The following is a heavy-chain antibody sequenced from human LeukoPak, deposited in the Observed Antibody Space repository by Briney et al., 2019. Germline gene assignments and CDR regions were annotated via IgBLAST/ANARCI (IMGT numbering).Heavy chain of an antibody. D-gene: IGHD3-9*01. CDR1: GFTFSSYA. CDR2: ISGSGGST. J-gene: IGHJ4*02. V-gene: IGHV3-23*01. Sequence: PGGSLRLSCAASGFTFSSYAMSWVRQAPGKGLEWVSAISGSGGSTYYADSVKSRFTISRDNSKNTLYLQMNSLRAEDTAVYYCAKDILTGYYPPPPFDYWGQGTLVTVSS. CDR3: AKDILTGYYPPPPFDY.